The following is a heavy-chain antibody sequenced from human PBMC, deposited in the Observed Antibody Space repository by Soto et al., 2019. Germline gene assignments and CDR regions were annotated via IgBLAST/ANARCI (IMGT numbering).Heavy chain of an antibody. V-gene: IGHV3-30-3*01. CDR3: AREVTGYYDY. CDR1: GFTFSSYA. Sequence: QVQLVESGGGVVRPGRSLRLSCAASGFTFSSYAMHWVRQAPGKGLEWVAVISYDGSNKYYADSVKGRFTISRDNSKNTLYLQMNSLRAEDTAVYYCAREVTGYYDYWGQGTLVTVSS. CDR2: ISYDGSNK. J-gene: IGHJ4*02. D-gene: IGHD3-9*01.